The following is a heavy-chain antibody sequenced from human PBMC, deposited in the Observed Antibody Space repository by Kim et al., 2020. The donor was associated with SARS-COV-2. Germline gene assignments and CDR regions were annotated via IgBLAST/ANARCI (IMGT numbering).Heavy chain of an antibody. Sequence: GGSLRLSCAASGFTFSNAWMSWVRQAPGKGLEWVGRIKSKTDGGTTDYAAPVKGRFTISRDDSKNTLYLQMNSLKTEDTAVYYCTTDPADSSGWPDYWGQGTLVTVSS. V-gene: IGHV3-15*01. CDR2: IKSKTDGGTT. J-gene: IGHJ4*02. D-gene: IGHD6-19*01. CDR1: GFTFSNAW. CDR3: TTDPADSSGWPDY.